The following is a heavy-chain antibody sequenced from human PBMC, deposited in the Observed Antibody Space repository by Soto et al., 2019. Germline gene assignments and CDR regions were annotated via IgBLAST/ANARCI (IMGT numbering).Heavy chain of an antibody. J-gene: IGHJ4*02. CDR3: AREGITIFGVVPPYYFDY. Sequence: QVQLVQSGAEVKKPGSSVKVSCKASGGTFSSYAISWVRQAPGQGLEWMGGIIPIFGTANYAQKFQGRVTVTADESTSTGYMELSRLRSEDAAVYYCAREGITIFGVVPPYYFDYWGQGTLVTVSS. CDR1: GGTFSSYA. CDR2: IIPIFGTA. V-gene: IGHV1-69*01. D-gene: IGHD3-3*01.